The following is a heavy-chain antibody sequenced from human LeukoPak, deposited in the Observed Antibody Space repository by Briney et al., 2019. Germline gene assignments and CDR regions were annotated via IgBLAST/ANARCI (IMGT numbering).Heavy chain of an antibody. CDR3: ARKGVGYYMDV. J-gene: IGHJ6*03. V-gene: IGHV4-34*01. Sequence: SETLSLTCAVYGGSFSGYYWSWIRQPPGKGLEWIGEINHSGSTNYNPSLKSRVTISVDTSKNQFSLKLSSVTAADTAVYYCARKGVGYYMDVWGKGTTVTVSS. CDR2: INHSGST. CDR1: GGSFSGYY. D-gene: IGHD3-3*01.